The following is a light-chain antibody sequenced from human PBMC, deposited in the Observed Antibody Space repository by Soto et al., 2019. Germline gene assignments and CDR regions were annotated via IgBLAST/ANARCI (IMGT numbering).Light chain of an antibody. J-gene: IGKJ1*01. CDR3: QQYGSSGT. CDR2: TTS. V-gene: IGKV1-39*01. Sequence: DIQMTQSPSSLSASVGDRVTITCRASQGISTYLNWYQQKPGKAPNLLIYTTSSLHSGVPSRFSGSGSGTDFTLTISRLEPEDFAVYYCQQYGSSGTFGQGTKVDTK. CDR1: QGISTY.